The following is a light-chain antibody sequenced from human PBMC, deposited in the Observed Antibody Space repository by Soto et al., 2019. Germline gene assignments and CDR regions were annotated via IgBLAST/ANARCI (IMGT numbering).Light chain of an antibody. CDR2: GAS. CDR3: QQYASSPLT. V-gene: IGKV3-20*01. CDR1: QSVRSNY. J-gene: IGKJ4*01. Sequence: EIVLTQSPGTLSLSSGERATLSCRASQSVRSNYLAWYQQKPGQAPRLLIYGASSRATGIPDRFGGSGSGTDFTLTISSLEPEDFAVYYGQQYASSPLTCGGGTKVVIK.